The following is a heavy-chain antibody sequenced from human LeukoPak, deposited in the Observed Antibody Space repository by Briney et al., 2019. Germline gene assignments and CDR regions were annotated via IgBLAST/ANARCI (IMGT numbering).Heavy chain of an antibody. CDR3: ARDLGDSSAP. D-gene: IGHD3-22*01. V-gene: IGHV3-66*01. CDR1: GFTVSSKY. J-gene: IGHJ4*02. CDR2: IYSSGST. Sequence: GGSLRLSCAASGFTVSSKYMSWVRQAPGKGLGWISIIYSSGSTFYADSVKGRFTISRDKSKNTLYLQMNSLRAEDTAVYYCARDLGDSSAPWGQGTLVTVSS.